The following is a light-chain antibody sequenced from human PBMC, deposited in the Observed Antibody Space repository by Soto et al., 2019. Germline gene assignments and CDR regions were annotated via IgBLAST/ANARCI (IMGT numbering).Light chain of an antibody. V-gene: IGKV3-20*01. CDR3: QQYGSSPLT. Sequence: EIVLTQSPGTLSLSPGERATLSCRASQSVSSSFLAWYQQKPGQAPRLLIYGASSRATGIPDRFSGSGSGTDFTLTFSRLEPEDVAVYYCQQYGSSPLTFGGGTKVEIK. CDR1: QSVSSSF. J-gene: IGKJ4*01. CDR2: GAS.